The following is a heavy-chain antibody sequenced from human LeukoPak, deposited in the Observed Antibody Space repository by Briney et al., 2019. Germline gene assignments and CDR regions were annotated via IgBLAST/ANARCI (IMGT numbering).Heavy chain of an antibody. J-gene: IGHJ4*02. CDR2: ISSLSGTI. CDR1: GFTFSSYS. CDR3: ARGGLRHYDSSGYYSFDY. D-gene: IGHD3-22*01. Sequence: GGSLRLSCAASGFTFSSYSMNWVRQAPGEGLEWVSYISSLSGTIYYADSVKGRFTISRDNAKNSLYLQMNSLRAEDTAVYYCARGGLRHYDSSGYYSFDYWGQGTLVTVSS. V-gene: IGHV3-48*01.